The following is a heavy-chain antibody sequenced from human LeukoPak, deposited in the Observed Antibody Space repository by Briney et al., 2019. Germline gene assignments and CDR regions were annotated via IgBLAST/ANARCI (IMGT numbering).Heavy chain of an antibody. CDR1: GGSIISYY. V-gene: IGHV4-59*01. D-gene: IGHD3-10*01. Sequence: SETLSLTCTVSGGSIISYYWSWSRQPPGKGLEWIGYIYYSGSTNYNPSLKSRVTISVDTSKNQFSLKLSSVTAADTAVYYCARGPPGGQFDPWGQGTLVTVSS. CDR3: ARGPPGGQFDP. J-gene: IGHJ5*02. CDR2: IYYSGST.